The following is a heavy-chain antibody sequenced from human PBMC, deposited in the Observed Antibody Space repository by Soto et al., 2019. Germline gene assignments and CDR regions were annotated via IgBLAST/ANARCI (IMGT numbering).Heavy chain of an antibody. CDR1: GYTFTSYG. V-gene: IGHV1-18*04. J-gene: IGHJ4*02. D-gene: IGHD1-26*01. CDR2: ISAYNGNT. CDR3: ARDNMGVVGAPYYLDY. Sequence: ASVKVSCKASGYTFTSYGISWVRQAPGQGLEWMGWISAYNGNTNYAQKLQGRVTMTTDTSTSTAYMELRSLRSDDTAVYYCARDNMGVVGAPYYLDYWGQGTLVTVSS.